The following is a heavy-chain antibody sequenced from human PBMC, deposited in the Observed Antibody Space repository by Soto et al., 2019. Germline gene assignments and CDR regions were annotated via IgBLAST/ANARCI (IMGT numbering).Heavy chain of an antibody. CDR2: IYYSGST. Sequence: SETLSLTCTVSGGSISSSSYYWGWIRQPPGKGLEWIGSIYYSGSTYYNPSLKSRVTISVDTSKNQFSLKLSSVTAADTAVYYCARQSISMVRVNYYGMDVWGQGSTVTVSS. D-gene: IGHD3-10*01. CDR3: ARQSISMVRVNYYGMDV. CDR1: GGSISSSSYY. J-gene: IGHJ6*02. V-gene: IGHV4-39*01.